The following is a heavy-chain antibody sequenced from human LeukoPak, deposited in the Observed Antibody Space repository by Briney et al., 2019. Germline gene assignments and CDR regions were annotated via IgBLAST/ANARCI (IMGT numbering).Heavy chain of an antibody. D-gene: IGHD6-13*01. CDR3: AREGGAAAAFFDY. CDR2: IIPILGIA. J-gene: IGHJ4*02. Sequence: SVKVSCKISGYTLTVLSMHWVRQAPGQGLEWMGRIIPILGIANYAQKFQGRVTITADKSTSTAYMELSSLRSEDTAVYYCAREGGAAAAFFDYWGQGTLVTVSS. V-gene: IGHV1-69*04. CDR1: GYTLTVLS.